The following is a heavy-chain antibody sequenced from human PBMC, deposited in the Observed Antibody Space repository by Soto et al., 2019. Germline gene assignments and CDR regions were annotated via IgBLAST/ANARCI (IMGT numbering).Heavy chain of an antibody. J-gene: IGHJ4*01. V-gene: IGHV3-30*18. Sequence: GWSLRLSCASSVFTFIAYGMHWVRQAPGKGLEWLAVISYEGSRKFYADSVKGRFTISRDDSENSVYLQMNSLRPEDTSIYYCAKDWTPRQVPQYFFDFWGQGTLVTVSS. CDR1: VFTFIAYG. CDR2: ISYEGSRK. CDR3: AKDWTPRQVPQYFFDF. D-gene: IGHD3-3*01.